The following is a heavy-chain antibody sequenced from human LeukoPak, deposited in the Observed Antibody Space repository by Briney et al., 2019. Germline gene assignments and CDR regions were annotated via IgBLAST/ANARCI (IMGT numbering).Heavy chain of an antibody. CDR2: IKEDGSEK. CDR3: ARDQGAVSWWDY. Sequence: GGSLRLSCAASGFTFSSYWMSWVRQVPGKGLEWVANIKEDGSEKHFVDSVKGRFTISRDNAKNSLYLQMNSLRDEDTAVYYCARDQGAVSWWDYWGQGTLVTVSS. V-gene: IGHV3-7*01. D-gene: IGHD6-13*01. J-gene: IGHJ4*02. CDR1: GFTFSSYW.